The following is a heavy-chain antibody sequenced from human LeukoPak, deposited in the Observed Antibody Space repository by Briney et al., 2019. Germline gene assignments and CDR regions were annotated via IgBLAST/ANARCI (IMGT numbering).Heavy chain of an antibody. CDR2: ISDSSSHT. D-gene: IGHD6-13*01. CDR3: ARDGEESAGAGY. J-gene: IGHJ4*02. V-gene: IGHV3-48*01. CDR1: GFTLSNYN. Sequence: GGSLRLSCAASGFTLSNYNMNWLRQAPGKGLEWVSFISDSSSHTFYSDSMKGRFTVSRDNVKKSLYLQMNSLRAEDTAIYFCARDGEESAGAGYCGPGNLVTVSS.